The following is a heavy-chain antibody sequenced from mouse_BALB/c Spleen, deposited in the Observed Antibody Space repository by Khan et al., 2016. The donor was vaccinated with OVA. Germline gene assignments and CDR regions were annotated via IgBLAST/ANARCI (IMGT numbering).Heavy chain of an antibody. CDR2: INPNSGYT. Sequence: QVRLQQSGAELAKPGASVKMSCTASGYTFTSYWMHWIKQRPGQGLEWIGCINPNSGYTDYNQKFKDKATLTADKSSSTAYMQLSSLTSDDSAIYYCSRDRIDYWGQGTALTVSS. CDR3: SRDRIDY. J-gene: IGHJ2*01. V-gene: IGHV1-7*01. CDR1: GYTFTSYW.